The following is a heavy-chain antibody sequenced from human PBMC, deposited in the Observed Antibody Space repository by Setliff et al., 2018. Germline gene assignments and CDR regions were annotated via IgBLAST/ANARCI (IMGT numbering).Heavy chain of an antibody. Sequence: PGGSLRLSCAASGFTFSTYAMNWVRQAPGKGLEWVGRIKSKGEAETANYGVPVKGRFTISRDDSTNTIYLQMNRLKIEDTGFYYCATGPRDSRDYMNWLDPWGPGTLVTVSS. CDR3: ATGPRDSRDYMNWLDP. J-gene: IGHJ5*02. CDR1: GFTFSTYA. V-gene: IGHV3-15*01. D-gene: IGHD4-17*01. CDR2: IKSKGEAETA.